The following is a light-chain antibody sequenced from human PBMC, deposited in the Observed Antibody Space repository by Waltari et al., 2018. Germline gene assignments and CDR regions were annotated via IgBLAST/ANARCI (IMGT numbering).Light chain of an antibody. Sequence: QSALTQPAAVSGSPGQSITISCTGTSSDVGSYKLVSWYQQHPGKAPRLRIDADSNRPSGSSCRFSGSKSGNTASLTIAGLQAEDEAAYYCCSYAGSSTVKFGEGTKVTVL. CDR3: CSYAGSSTVK. CDR2: ADS. CDR1: SSDVGSYKL. V-gene: IGLV2-23*01. J-gene: IGLJ2*01.